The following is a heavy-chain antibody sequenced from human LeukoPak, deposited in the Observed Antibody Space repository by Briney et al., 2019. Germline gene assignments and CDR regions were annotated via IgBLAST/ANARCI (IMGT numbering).Heavy chain of an antibody. CDR3: AKDIGPGEDFWSGYYDY. D-gene: IGHD3-3*01. CDR2: ISWNSGSI. CDR1: GFTFDDYA. V-gene: IGHV3-9*01. Sequence: GRSLRLSCAASGFTFDDYAMHWVRQAPGKGLEWVSGISWNSGSIGYADSVKGRFTISRDNAKNSLYLQINSLRAEDTALYYCAKDIGPGEDFWSGYYDYWGQGTLVTVSS. J-gene: IGHJ4*02.